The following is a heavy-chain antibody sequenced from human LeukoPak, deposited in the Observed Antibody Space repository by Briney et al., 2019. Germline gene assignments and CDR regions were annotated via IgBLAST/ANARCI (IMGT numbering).Heavy chain of an antibody. CDR3: ARDGKVAGTGSYYYYMDV. V-gene: IGHV4-59*01. D-gene: IGHD6-19*01. Sequence: SETLSLTCTVSGGSISSYYWSWIRQPPGKGLEWIGYIYYSGSTNYNPSLKSRVTISVDTSKNQFPLKLSSVTAADTAVYYCARDGKVAGTGSYYYYMDVWGKGTTVTISS. J-gene: IGHJ6*03. CDR2: IYYSGST. CDR1: GGSISSYY.